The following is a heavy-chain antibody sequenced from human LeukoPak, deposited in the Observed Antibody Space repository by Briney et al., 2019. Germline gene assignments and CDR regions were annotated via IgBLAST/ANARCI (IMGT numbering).Heavy chain of an antibody. CDR1: GFTFSSYG. V-gene: IGHV3-30*02. CDR3: AKDLVAGSGLFFAY. D-gene: IGHD6-19*01. CDR2: IRYDGSNK. J-gene: IGHJ4*02. Sequence: GGSLRLSCAASGFTFSSYGMHWVHQTPGKGLEWVAFIRYDGSNKYYADSVKGRFTISRDNSKNTLYLQMNSLRAEDTAVYYCAKDLVAGSGLFFAYWGQGTLVTVSS.